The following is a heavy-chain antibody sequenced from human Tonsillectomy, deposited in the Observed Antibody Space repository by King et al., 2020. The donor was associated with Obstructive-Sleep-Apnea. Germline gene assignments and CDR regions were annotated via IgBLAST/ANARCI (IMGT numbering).Heavy chain of an antibody. Sequence: QLQESGPGLVKPSETLSLTCTVSGGSLSEYYWSWIRQSPGKGLEWMGYIYYNGNTNYNPSLAIRVTMSVDRSKNQISLKVYSVTPADTAVYYCARDCSGGSCDVALDIWGQGTMVTVSS. V-gene: IGHV4-59*01. D-gene: IGHD2-15*01. J-gene: IGHJ3*02. CDR2: IYYNGNT. CDR3: ARDCSGGSCDVALDI. CDR1: GGSLSEYY.